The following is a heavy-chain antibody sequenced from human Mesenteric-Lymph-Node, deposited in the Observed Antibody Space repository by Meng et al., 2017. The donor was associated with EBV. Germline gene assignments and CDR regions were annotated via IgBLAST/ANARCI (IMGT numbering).Heavy chain of an antibody. CDR3: ARGADRGANLGY. V-gene: IGHV4-34*01. Sequence: HVQLQQWVAELVKPSGTLSRTCAGYGGCLSGYYWSRNRQPPGKGLEWIGEITHSGSTNYNPSLKSRVTISVDTSKNQFSLKLKSVTATDTAVYYCARGADRGANLGYWGQGTLVTVSS. J-gene: IGHJ4*02. CDR2: ITHSGST. D-gene: IGHD3-10*01. CDR1: GGCLSGYY.